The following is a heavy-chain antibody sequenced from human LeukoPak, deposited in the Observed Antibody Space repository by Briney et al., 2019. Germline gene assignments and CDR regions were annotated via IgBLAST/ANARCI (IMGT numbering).Heavy chain of an antibody. D-gene: IGHD3-10*01. Sequence: RTGGSLRLSCAASGFTFSSYAMSWVRQAPGKGLEWVSAISGSGGSTYYADSVKGRFTISRDNSKNTLYLQMNSLRAEDTAVYYCARGDGSGSSVFDYWGQGTLVTVSS. J-gene: IGHJ4*02. V-gene: IGHV3-23*01. CDR1: GFTFSSYA. CDR2: ISGSGGST. CDR3: ARGDGSGSSVFDY.